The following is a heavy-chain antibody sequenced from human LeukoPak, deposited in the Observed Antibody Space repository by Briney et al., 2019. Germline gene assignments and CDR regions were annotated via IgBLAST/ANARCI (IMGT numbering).Heavy chain of an antibody. J-gene: IGHJ4*02. CDR3: ASAGAPNWGLDY. D-gene: IGHD7-27*01. Sequence: ASVKVSCKASGYTITSYYMHWVGQARGQGLEWMGIINPSGGSTSYAQKFQGRVTMTRDTSTSTVYMELSSLRSEDTAVYYCASAGAPNWGLDYWGQGTLVTVSS. CDR2: INPSGGST. V-gene: IGHV1-46*01. CDR1: GYTITSYY.